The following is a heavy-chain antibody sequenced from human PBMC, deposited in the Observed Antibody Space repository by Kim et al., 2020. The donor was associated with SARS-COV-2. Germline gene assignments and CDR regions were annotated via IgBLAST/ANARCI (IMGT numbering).Heavy chain of an antibody. Sequence: ASVKVSCKSSGYTFTSYAMHWVRQAPGQRLEWMGWINAGNGNTKYSQKFQGRITITRDTSASTAYMELSTLRSEDTAVYYCARDIVLMVFAIPSFDTWGQGPLVTVSS. CDR1: GYTFTSYA. J-gene: IGHJ5*02. V-gene: IGHV1-3*01. CDR2: INAGNGNT. CDR3: ARDIVLMVFAIPSFDT. D-gene: IGHD2-8*01.